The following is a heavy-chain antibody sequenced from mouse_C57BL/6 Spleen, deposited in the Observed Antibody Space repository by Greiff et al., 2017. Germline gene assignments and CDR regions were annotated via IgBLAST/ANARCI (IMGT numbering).Heavy chain of an antibody. J-gene: IGHJ2*01. Sequence: VQLQQPGAELVKPGASMKLSCKASGYTFTSYWMHWVKQRPGQGLEWIGMIHPNSGSTNYNEKFKSKATLTVDKSSSTAYMQLSSLTSEDSAVYYCARDYYGSSSYYFDYWGQGTTLTVSS. V-gene: IGHV1-64*01. CDR1: GYTFTSYW. CDR2: IHPNSGST. D-gene: IGHD1-1*01. CDR3: ARDYYGSSSYYFDY.